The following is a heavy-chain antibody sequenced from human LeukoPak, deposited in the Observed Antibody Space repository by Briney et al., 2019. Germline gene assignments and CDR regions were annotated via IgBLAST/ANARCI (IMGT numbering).Heavy chain of an antibody. CDR3: ARWAPGYDILTGHYYYGMDV. J-gene: IGHJ6*02. CDR2: INHSGST. Sequence: PSETLSLTCAVYGGSFSGYYWSWIRQPPGKGLEWIGEINHSGSTNYNPSLKSRVTISVDTSKNQFSLKLSSVTAADTAVYYCARWAPGYDILTGHYYYGMDVWGQGTTVTVSS. D-gene: IGHD3-9*01. V-gene: IGHV4-34*01. CDR1: GGSFSGYY.